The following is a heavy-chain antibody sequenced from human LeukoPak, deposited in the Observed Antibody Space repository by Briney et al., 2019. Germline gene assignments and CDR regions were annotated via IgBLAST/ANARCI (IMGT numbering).Heavy chain of an antibody. CDR1: GFTFSSYA. D-gene: IGHD5-24*01. CDR3: AKVYVEDGYKRAGFDY. Sequence: PGGSLRLSCAASGFTFSSYAMSWVRQAPGKGLEWVSAISGSGGSTYYADSVKGRFTISRDNSKNTLYLQMNSLRAEDTAVYYCAKVYVEDGYKRAGFDYWGQGTLVTVS. V-gene: IGHV3-23*01. J-gene: IGHJ4*02. CDR2: ISGSGGST.